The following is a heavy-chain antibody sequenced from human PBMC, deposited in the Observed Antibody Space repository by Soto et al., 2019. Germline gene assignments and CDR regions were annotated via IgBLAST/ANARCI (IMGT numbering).Heavy chain of an antibody. Sequence: EVQLVESGGGLVQLGGPLGFSCPASGSTVVLKYLAWFRQLPGKGLEWVSVIYSGGSTFYADSVRGRFTSPRDNSKNTVNLQMNSLRAEDTAVYYCARDPWAADYWGQGTLVTVSS. J-gene: IGHJ4*02. V-gene: IGHV3-66*01. CDR1: GSTVVLKY. CDR3: ARDPWAADY. CDR2: IYSGGST. D-gene: IGHD3-16*01.